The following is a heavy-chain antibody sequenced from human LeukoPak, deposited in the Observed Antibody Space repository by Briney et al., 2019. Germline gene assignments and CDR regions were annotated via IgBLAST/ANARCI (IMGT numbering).Heavy chain of an antibody. CDR2: SNAGNGNT. CDR1: GYTFTSYA. CDR3: ATLCSGAIVVVPAAIGY. J-gene: IGHJ4*02. Sequence: ASVKVSCKASGYTFTSYAMHWVRQAPGQRLEWMGWSNAGNGNTKYSQEFQGRVTITRDTSASTAYMELSSLRSEDMAVYYCATLCSGAIVVVPAAIGYWGQGTLVTVSS. D-gene: IGHD2-2*01. V-gene: IGHV1-3*02.